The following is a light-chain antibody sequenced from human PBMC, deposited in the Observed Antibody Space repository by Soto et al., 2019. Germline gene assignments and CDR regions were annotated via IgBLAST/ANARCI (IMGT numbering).Light chain of an antibody. J-gene: IGKJ5*01. CDR1: QSVSSTY. CDR3: QQYGSSPIT. Sequence: EIVLTQSPGTLSLSPGERATLFCRASQSVSSTYLAWYQQRPGQTPRLLIYEASTRATGIPDRFSGSGSGTDFSLTISGLEPEDFAVYYCQQYGSSPITFGQGTRLEIK. V-gene: IGKV3-20*01. CDR2: EAS.